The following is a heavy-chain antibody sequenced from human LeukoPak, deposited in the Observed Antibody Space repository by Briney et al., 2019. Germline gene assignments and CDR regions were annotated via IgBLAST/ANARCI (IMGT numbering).Heavy chain of an antibody. D-gene: IGHD4-23*01. J-gene: IGHJ4*02. CDR1: GFTFNNFG. V-gene: IGHV3-30*02. CDR2: IGYEGVHK. Sequence: GGSLRLSCAASGFTFNNFGMHWVRQAPGKGLEWVSFIGYEGVHKYYADSVKGRFTISKDNSKATLYLQMNSLSPEDTAVYYCAKDLHGGYSSDYWGQRTLVTVFS. CDR3: AKDLHGGYSSDY.